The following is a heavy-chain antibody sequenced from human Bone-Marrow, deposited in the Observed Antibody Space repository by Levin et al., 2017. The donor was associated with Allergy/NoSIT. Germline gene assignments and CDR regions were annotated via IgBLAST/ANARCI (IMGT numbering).Heavy chain of an antibody. J-gene: IGHJ6*03. CDR1: GFTFSSYG. V-gene: IGHV3-23*01. CDR2: ISGSGGST. CDR3: ARRPGGYSYGLHYYYMDV. D-gene: IGHD5-18*01. Sequence: GGSLRLSCAGSGFTFSSYGMNWVRQAPGKGLEWVSAISGSGGSTYYADSVKGRFTISRDNSKNTLYLQMNSLRAEDTAVYYCARRPGGYSYGLHYYYMDVWGKGTTVTVSS.